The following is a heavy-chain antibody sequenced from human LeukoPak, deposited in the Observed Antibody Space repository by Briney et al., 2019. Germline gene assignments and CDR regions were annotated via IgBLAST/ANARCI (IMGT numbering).Heavy chain of an antibody. J-gene: IGHJ4*02. CDR2: IYTSGRT. V-gene: IGHV4-61*02. CDR1: GGSVSSGSYY. Sequence: TSETLSLTCTVSGGSVSSGSYYWSWIRQPAGKGLEWIGRIYTSGRTNYNPSLKSRITMSVDTSKNQFSLTLRSVTAADTAVYYCARLVPAAKFDSWGQGTLVTVSS. D-gene: IGHD2-2*01. CDR3: ARLVPAAKFDS.